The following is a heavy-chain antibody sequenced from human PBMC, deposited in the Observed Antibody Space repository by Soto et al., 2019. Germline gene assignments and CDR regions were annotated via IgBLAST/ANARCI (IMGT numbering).Heavy chain of an antibody. V-gene: IGHV1-2*04. J-gene: IGHJ4*02. Sequence: ASVKVSCKASGYTFTGYYMHWVRQAPGQGLEWMGWINPSSGGTNYAQKFQGWVTMTRDTSISTAYMELSRLRSDDTAVYYCATPERWIIDYSNYVGHYTIDYWGQGTLVTVSS. CDR2: INPSSGGT. D-gene: IGHD4-4*01. CDR3: ATPERWIIDYSNYVGHYTIDY. CDR1: GYTFTGYY.